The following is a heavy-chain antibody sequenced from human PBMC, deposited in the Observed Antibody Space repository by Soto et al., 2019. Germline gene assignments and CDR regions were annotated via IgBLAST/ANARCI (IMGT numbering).Heavy chain of an antibody. CDR1: GGSISSGGYY. D-gene: IGHD3-22*01. V-gene: IGHV4-31*03. J-gene: IGHJ4*02. CDR3: ARAPLWSFYDSGGYEYYFDY. CDR2: IYYSGST. Sequence: SETLSLTCTVSGGSISSGGYYWSWIRQHPGKGLEWIGYIYYSGSTYYNPSLKSRVTISVDTSKNQFSLKLSSVTAADMAVYYCARAPLWSFYDSGGYEYYFDYWGQVTLVTFSS.